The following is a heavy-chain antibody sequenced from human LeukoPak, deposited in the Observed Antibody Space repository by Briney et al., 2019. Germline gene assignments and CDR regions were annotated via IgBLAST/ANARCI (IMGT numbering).Heavy chain of an antibody. D-gene: IGHD5-12*01. Sequence: ASVKVSCKASGYTFTSYYMHWVRQAPGQGLEWMGIINPSGGSTSYAQKFQGRVTMPRDTSTSTVYMELSSLRSEDTAVYYCARRSSGYDLDYWGQGTLVTVSS. CDR3: ARRSSGYDLDY. CDR2: INPSGGST. V-gene: IGHV1-46*01. J-gene: IGHJ4*02. CDR1: GYTFTSYY.